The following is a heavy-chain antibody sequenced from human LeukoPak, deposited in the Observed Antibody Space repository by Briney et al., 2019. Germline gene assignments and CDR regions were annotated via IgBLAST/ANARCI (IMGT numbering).Heavy chain of an antibody. CDR2: ISASTAVS. CDR3: AKDIYGDS. V-gene: IGHV3-23*01. J-gene: IGHJ4*02. CDR1: GFTFSSYA. Sequence: GGSLRLSCAASGFTFSSYAMTWVRQVPGKGLEWVSSISASTAVSWYADAVKGRFTVSRDNSKGTMFLLMNNLRAGDTAIYYCAKDIYGDSWGLGTLVSVSS. D-gene: IGHD3-3*02.